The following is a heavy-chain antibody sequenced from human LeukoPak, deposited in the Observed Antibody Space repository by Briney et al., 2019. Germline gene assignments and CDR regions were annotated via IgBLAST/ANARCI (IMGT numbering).Heavy chain of an antibody. CDR1: GYSISSAYY. Sequence: KPSETLSLSCTVSGYSISSAYYWGWIRQPPGKGLECIGGISRNGNTYYNPSLKSRVSISIDTSKNQFSLKLTSVTAADTAVYYCARHFPGEYNHGLFDYWGQGALVTVSS. CDR3: ARHFPGEYNHGLFDY. D-gene: IGHD5-18*01. CDR2: ISRNGNT. J-gene: IGHJ4*02. V-gene: IGHV4-38-2*02.